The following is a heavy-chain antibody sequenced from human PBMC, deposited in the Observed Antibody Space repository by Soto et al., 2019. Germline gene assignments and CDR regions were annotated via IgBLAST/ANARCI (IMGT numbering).Heavy chain of an antibody. J-gene: IGHJ4*02. V-gene: IGHV4-31*03. CDR3: AAVREVYDYVWGSYRPFLYFDY. CDR2: IYYSGST. CDR1: GGSISSGGYY. Sequence: TMSVTCTVSGGSISSGGYYCSRNSQNPGKGLEWIGYIYYSGSTYYNPSLKSRVTISVDTSKNQFSLKLSSVTAADTAVYYCAAVREVYDYVWGSYRPFLYFDYWGQGTLVTVSS. D-gene: IGHD3-16*02.